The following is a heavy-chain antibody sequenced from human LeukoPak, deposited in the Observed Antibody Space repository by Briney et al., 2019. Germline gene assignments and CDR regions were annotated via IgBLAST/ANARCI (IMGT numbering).Heavy chain of an antibody. CDR1: GYTFTSYG. CDR2: LKPYNGIT. D-gene: IGHD2-2*01. J-gene: IGHJ5*02. V-gene: IGHV1-18*01. CDR3: ARECCSSSSWYYIPNWFDA. Sequence: ASPEASRKGPGYTFTSYGISWVRPGPGQGAGGMGRLKPYNGITKYGRNRQGTVTITPETSTSTAYMELRILISDDTAVDYCARECCSSSSWYYIPNWFDAWGQGTLVTVSS.